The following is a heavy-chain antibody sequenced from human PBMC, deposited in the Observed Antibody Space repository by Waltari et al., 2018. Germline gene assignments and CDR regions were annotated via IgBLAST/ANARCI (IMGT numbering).Heavy chain of an antibody. CDR3: ATHYYDSSGYNFDY. CDR1: GGTFSSYT. J-gene: IGHJ4*02. Sequence: GGTFSSYTISWVRQAPGQGLEWMGRIIPILGIANYAQKFQGRVTITADKSTSTAYMELSSLRSEDTAVYYCATHYYDSSGYNFDYWGQGTLVTVSS. V-gene: IGHV1-69*02. D-gene: IGHD3-22*01. CDR2: IIPILGIA.